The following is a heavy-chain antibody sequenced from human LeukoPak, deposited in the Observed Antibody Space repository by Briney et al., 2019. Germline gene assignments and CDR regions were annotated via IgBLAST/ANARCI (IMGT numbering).Heavy chain of an antibody. D-gene: IGHD3-22*01. Sequence: GGSLRLSCAASGFTFSSYDMHWVRQATGKGLEWVSAIGTAGDTYYPGSVKGRFTISRENAKNSLYLQMNSLRAGDTAVYYCARGRGEYYDSSGQFDYWGQGTLVTVSS. CDR1: GFTFSSYD. J-gene: IGHJ4*02. CDR2: IGTAGDT. V-gene: IGHV3-13*01. CDR3: ARGRGEYYDSSGQFDY.